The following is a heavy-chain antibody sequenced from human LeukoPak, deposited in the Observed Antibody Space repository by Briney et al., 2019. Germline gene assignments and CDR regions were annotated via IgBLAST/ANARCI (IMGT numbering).Heavy chain of an antibody. CDR3: ARDYYDSSGYTLDY. CDR2: IKQDGSEK. Sequence: GGSLRLSCAASGFTFSSYWMSWVRQAPGKGLEWVANIKQDGSEKYYVDSVKGRFTISRDNAKNSLYLQMSSLRAEDTAVYYCARDYYDSSGYTLDYWAREPRSPSPQ. CDR1: GFTFSSYW. J-gene: IGHJ4*02. V-gene: IGHV3-7*01. D-gene: IGHD3-22*01.